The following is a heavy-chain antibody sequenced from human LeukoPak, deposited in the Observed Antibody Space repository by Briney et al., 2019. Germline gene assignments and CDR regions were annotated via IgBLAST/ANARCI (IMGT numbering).Heavy chain of an antibody. CDR2: LYYTGST. V-gene: IGHV4-34*01. CDR1: GGSFSGYY. J-gene: IGHJ4*02. CDR3: AFRGDTAKVNAY. D-gene: IGHD5-18*01. Sequence: SETLSLTCAVYGGSFSGYYWSWIRQPPGKGLEWIGTLYYTGSTYYNPSLKSRVTISVDTSKNQFSLKLSSVTAADTAVYYCAFRGDTAKVNAYWGQGILVTVSS.